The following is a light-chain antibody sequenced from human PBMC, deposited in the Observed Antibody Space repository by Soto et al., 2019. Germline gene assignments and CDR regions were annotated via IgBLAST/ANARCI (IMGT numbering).Light chain of an antibody. V-gene: IGLV4-60*02. CDR1: SGHSSYI. J-gene: IGLJ1*01. CDR2: LEGSGSY. CDR3: ETWESNTQV. Sequence: HLVLTQSSSASASLGSSVKLTCTLSSGHSSYIIAWHQQQPGKAPRYLMKLEGSGSYNKGSGVPDRFSGSSSGADRYLTISNLQFEDEADYYCETWESNTQVFGTGTELTVL.